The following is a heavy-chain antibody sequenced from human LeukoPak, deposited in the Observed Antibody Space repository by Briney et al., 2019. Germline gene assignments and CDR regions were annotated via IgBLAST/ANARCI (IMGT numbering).Heavy chain of an antibody. J-gene: IGHJ4*02. V-gene: IGHV4-38-2*02. D-gene: IGHD6-13*01. Sequence: KPSETLSLTCTVSGYSITSGYYWGWIRQPPGKGLEWIGSIYHSGSTYYNPSLKSRVTISVDTSKNRFSLKLSSVTAADTAVYYCARRILAADFDYWGQGTLVTVSS. CDR2: IYHSGST. CDR1: GYSITSGYY. CDR3: ARRILAADFDY.